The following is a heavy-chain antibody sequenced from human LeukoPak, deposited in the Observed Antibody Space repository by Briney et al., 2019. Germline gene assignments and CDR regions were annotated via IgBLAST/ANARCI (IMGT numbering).Heavy chain of an antibody. CDR1: GYSIISDYF. J-gene: IGHJ5*02. CDR3: ARVLYSSSSGWFDP. D-gene: IGHD6-6*01. V-gene: IGHV4-38-2*02. CDR2: IYHSGST. Sequence: SETLSLTCTVSGYSIISDYFWGWIRQPPGKGLEWIGTIYHSGSTYYSPSLKSRVTVSVDTSKNQFSLKLSSVTAADTAVYYCARVLYSSSSGWFDPWGQGTLVTVSS.